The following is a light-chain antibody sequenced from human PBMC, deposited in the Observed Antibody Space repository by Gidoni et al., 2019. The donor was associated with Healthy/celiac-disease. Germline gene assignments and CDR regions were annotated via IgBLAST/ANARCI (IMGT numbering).Light chain of an antibody. J-gene: IGKJ1*01. CDR1: QTVSSY. V-gene: IGKV3-11*01. CDR2: DAS. Sequence: EIVLTQSPATLSLSPGERATLSCRASQTVSSYLDWYQQKPGQAPRLLIYDASNRATGIPARFSGSGSGTDFTLTISSLEPEDFAVYYCQQRSNWPPTWTFXXXTKVEIK. CDR3: QQRSNWPPTWT.